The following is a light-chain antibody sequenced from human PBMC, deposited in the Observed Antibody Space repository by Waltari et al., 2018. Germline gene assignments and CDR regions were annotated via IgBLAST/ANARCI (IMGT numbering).Light chain of an antibody. J-gene: IGLJ1*01. V-gene: IGLV1-47*01. CDR1: NSNLGSNS. CDR2: RDN. Sequence: QSVMTQPPSASGTPGQRVSISCSGRNSNLGSNSLYWHQQLPGAAPTLLIFITVYPSTPGGPPKPSIFRDNPLPSGVPDRLSGSKYGTSAFLAISELRSEDEAVYYCASWDDSHYVFGTGTKLTVL. CDR3: ASWDDSHYV.